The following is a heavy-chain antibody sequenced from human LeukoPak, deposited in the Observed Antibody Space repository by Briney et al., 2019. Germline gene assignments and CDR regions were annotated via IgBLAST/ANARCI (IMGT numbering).Heavy chain of an antibody. CDR1: GLTFDDYG. CDR2: INWNGGST. CDR3: ARGRYYDSSGLWGYCYYMDV. Sequence: GGSLRLSCAASGLTFDDYGMSWVRQAPGKGLEWVSGINWNGGSTGYADSVKGRFTISRDNAKNSLYLQMNSLRAEDTALYYCARGRYYDSSGLWGYCYYMDVWGKGTTVTVSS. J-gene: IGHJ6*03. V-gene: IGHV3-20*04. D-gene: IGHD3-22*01.